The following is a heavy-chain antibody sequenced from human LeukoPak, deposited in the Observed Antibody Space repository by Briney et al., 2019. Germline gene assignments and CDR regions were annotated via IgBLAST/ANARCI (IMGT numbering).Heavy chain of an antibody. V-gene: IGHV1-2*02. J-gene: IGHJ2*01. D-gene: IGHD2-8*01. CDR2: TNPKSGDT. Sequence: ASVKVSCKSSGYTFSDYYMHWVRQAPGQGLEWLGWTNPKSGDTNYAQKFQGRVTMTRDTSISTAYMELSRLRSEDTAVYYCGRVYQDWYFDPWGRGTLVTVSS. CDR3: GRVYQDWYFDP. CDR1: GYTFSDYY.